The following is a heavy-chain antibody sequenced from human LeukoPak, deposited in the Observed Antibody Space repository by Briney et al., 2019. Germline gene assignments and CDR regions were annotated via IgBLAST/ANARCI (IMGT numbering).Heavy chain of an antibody. D-gene: IGHD4-17*01. Sequence: GGSLRLSCAVSGFSFSSYAMNWVRQAPGKGLEWVSSISSSSSYIYYADSVKGRFTISRDNAKNSLYLQMNSLRAEDTAVYYCARGDDYGDYGGYWGQGTLVTVSS. J-gene: IGHJ4*02. CDR1: GFSFSSYA. V-gene: IGHV3-21*01. CDR3: ARGDDYGDYGGY. CDR2: ISSSSSYI.